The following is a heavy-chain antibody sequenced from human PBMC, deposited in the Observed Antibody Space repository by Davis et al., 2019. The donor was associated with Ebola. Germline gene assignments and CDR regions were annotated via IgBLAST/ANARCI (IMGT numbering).Heavy chain of an antibody. CDR1: GGSISSYY. CDR3: ARLRRHIAVAGIPDY. D-gene: IGHD6-19*01. J-gene: IGHJ4*02. Sequence: GSLRLSCTVSGGSISSYYWSWIRQPPGKGLEWIGYIYCSGSTNYNPSLKSRVTISVDTSKNQFSLKLSSVTAADTAVYYWARLRRHIAVAGIPDYWGQGTLVTVSS. V-gene: IGHV4-59*08. CDR2: IYCSGST.